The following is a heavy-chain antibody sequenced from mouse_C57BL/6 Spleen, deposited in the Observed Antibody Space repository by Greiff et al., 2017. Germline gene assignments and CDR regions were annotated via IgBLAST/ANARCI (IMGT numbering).Heavy chain of an antibody. CDR1: GYTFTSYG. J-gene: IGHJ4*01. V-gene: IGHV1-81*01. CDR2: IYPRSGNT. D-gene: IGHD1-1*01. Sequence: QVQLQQSVAELARPGASVKLSCKASGYTFTSYGISWVKQRTGQGLEWIGEIYPRSGNTYYNEKFKGKATLTADKSSSTAYMELRSLTSEDSAVYFCARDYGSTYYAMDYWGQGTSVTVSS. CDR3: ARDYGSTYYAMDY.